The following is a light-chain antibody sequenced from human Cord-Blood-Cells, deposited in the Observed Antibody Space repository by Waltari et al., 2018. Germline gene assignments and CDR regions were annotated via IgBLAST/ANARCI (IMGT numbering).Light chain of an antibody. V-gene: IGKV2-28*01. CDR3: MQALQTPLT. CDR1: QSLLHSNGYNY. Sequence: DIVMTQSPLSLPVTPVEPASIPFRASQSLLHSNGYNYLDWYLQKPGQSPQLLIYLGSNRASGVPDRFSGSGSGTDFTLKISRVEAEGVGVYYCMQALQTPLTFGGGTKVEIK. J-gene: IGKJ4*01. CDR2: LGS.